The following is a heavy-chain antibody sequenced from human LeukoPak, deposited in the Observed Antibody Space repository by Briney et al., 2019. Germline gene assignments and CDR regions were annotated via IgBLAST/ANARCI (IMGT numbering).Heavy chain of an antibody. CDR3: ARAPGFIYGGFDY. Sequence: GGSLRLSCAASGFTFSSYAMHWVRQAPGKGLEWVAVISYDGSNNYYADSVKGRFTISRDNSKNTLYLQMNSLRAEDTAVYYCARAPGFIYGGFDYWGQGTLVTVSS. J-gene: IGHJ4*02. CDR1: GFTFSSYA. V-gene: IGHV3-30*04. CDR2: ISYDGSNN. D-gene: IGHD3-3*02.